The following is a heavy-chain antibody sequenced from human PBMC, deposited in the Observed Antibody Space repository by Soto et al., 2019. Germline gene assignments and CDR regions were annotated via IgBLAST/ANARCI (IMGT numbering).Heavy chain of an antibody. CDR2: IIPIFGTA. J-gene: IGHJ5*02. CDR3: ASAGYCSGGSCLANWFDP. CDR1: GGTFSSYA. V-gene: IGHV1-69*06. Sequence: QVQLVQSGAEVKKPGSSVKVSCKASGGTFSSYAISWVRQAPGQGLEWMGGIIPIFGTANYAQKFQGRVTITADKSTSTADMELSSLRSEDTAVYYCASAGYCSGGSCLANWFDPWGQGTLVTVSS. D-gene: IGHD2-15*01.